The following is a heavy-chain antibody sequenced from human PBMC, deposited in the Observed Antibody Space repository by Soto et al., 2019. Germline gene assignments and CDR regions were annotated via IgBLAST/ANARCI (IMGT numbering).Heavy chain of an antibody. CDR1: GFTFSNYA. J-gene: IGHJ6*02. Sequence: QVQLVESGGGVVQPGRSLRLSCAASGFTFSNYAMHWVRQAPGKGLEWVAIISYDGSNKYYADSVKGRFTISRDNSKNTLYLQMNSLRAEDTAVYHCARGYGVYSSGMDVWGQGTTVTVSS. CDR2: ISYDGSNK. D-gene: IGHD4-17*01. CDR3: ARGYGVYSSGMDV. V-gene: IGHV3-30-3*01.